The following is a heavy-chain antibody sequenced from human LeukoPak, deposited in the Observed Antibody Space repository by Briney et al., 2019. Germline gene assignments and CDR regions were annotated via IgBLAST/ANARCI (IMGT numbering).Heavy chain of an antibody. CDR1: GGSISSYY. Sequence: SETLPLTCTVSGGSISSYYWSWIRQPPGKGLEWIGYIYYSGTTSYNPSLKSRVTISADTSKNQFSLKLTSVTAADTAVYYCARSSVSGTYSGGYWGQGTLVTVSS. D-gene: IGHD3-10*01. V-gene: IGHV4-59*08. J-gene: IGHJ4*02. CDR2: IYYSGTT. CDR3: ARSSVSGTYSGGY.